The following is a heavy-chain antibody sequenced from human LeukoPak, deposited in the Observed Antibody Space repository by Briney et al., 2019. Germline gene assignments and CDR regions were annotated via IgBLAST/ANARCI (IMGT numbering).Heavy chain of an antibody. CDR3: ARGGYSWNLDDNWFDP. D-gene: IGHD1-20*01. J-gene: IGHJ5*02. CDR2: IYTSGST. Sequence: SETLSLTCTVSGGSISSYYWSWIRQPAGKGLEWIGRIYTSGSTNYNPSLKSRVTMSVDTSKNQFSLKLSSVTAADTAVYYCARGGYSWNLDDNWFDPWGQGTLVTVSS. CDR1: GGSISSYY. V-gene: IGHV4-4*07.